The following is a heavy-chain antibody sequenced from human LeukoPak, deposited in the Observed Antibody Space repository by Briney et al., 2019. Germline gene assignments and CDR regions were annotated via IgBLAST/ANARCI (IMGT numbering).Heavy chain of an antibody. D-gene: IGHD3-10*02. CDR3: AELGITMIGGV. CDR2: ISSSSSYI. V-gene: IGHV3-21*01. CDR1: GFTFSSYS. Sequence: PGGSLRLSCAASGFTFSSYSMNWVRHAPGKGLEWVSSISSSSSYIYYADSVKGRFTISRDNAKNSLYLQMNCLRAEDTAVYYCAELGITMIGGVWGKGTTVTISS. J-gene: IGHJ6*04.